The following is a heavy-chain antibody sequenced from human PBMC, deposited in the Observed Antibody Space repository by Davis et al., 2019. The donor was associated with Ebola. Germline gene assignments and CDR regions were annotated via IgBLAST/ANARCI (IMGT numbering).Heavy chain of an antibody. Sequence: MPSETLSLTCTVSGYSISSGYYWSWIRQPPGKGLEWIGEINHSGSTNYNPSLKSRVTISVDTSKNQFSLKLSSVTAADTAVYFCARAYLRIAAAGTRWGWFDPWGQGTLVTVSS. CDR2: INHSGST. CDR1: GYSISSGYY. V-gene: IGHV4-38-2*02. D-gene: IGHD6-13*01. CDR3: ARAYLRIAAAGTRWGWFDP. J-gene: IGHJ5*02.